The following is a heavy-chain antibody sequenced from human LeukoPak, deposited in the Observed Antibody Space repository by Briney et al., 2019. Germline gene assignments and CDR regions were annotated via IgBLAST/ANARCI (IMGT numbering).Heavy chain of an antibody. D-gene: IGHD3-3*01. J-gene: IGHJ6*02. Sequence: SETLSLTCTVSGGSISGSSYYWGWIRQPPGKGLEWIGSIYYSGSTYYNPSLKSRVTISVDTSKNQFSLKLSSVTAADTAVYYCARARIRERITIFGVVIKEYYGMDVWGQGTTVTVSS. V-gene: IGHV4-39*07. CDR2: IYYSGST. CDR3: ARARIRERITIFGVVIKEYYGMDV. CDR1: GGSISGSSYY.